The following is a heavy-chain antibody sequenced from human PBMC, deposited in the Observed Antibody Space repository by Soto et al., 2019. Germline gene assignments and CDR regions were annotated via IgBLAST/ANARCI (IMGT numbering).Heavy chain of an antibody. CDR1: GGSISSSSYY. Sequence: SETLSLTCTVSGGSISSSSYYWGWIRQPPGKGLEWIGSIYYSGSTYYNPSLKSRVTISVDTSKNQFSLKLSSVTAADTAVYYCARHGRGSGSYYNVDWLDPWGQGTLVTVSS. D-gene: IGHD3-10*01. CDR3: ARHGRGSGSYYNVDWLDP. CDR2: IYYSGST. V-gene: IGHV4-39*01. J-gene: IGHJ5*02.